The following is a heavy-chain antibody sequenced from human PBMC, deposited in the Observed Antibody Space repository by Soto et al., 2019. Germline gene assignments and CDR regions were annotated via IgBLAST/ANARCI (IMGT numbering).Heavy chain of an antibody. CDR2: IYHSGST. Sequence: TISHTCSVSGGSISSGGYSWILIRQPPGKGLEWIGYIYHSGSTYYNPSLKSRVTISVDRSKNQFSLKLSSVTAADTAVYYGARGDYRYYRRGGGGNWCDPWCQGTRVTV. D-gene: IGHD4-17*01. J-gene: IGHJ5*02. V-gene: IGHV4-30-2*01. CDR3: ARGDYRYYRRGGGGNWCDP. CDR1: GGSISSGGYS.